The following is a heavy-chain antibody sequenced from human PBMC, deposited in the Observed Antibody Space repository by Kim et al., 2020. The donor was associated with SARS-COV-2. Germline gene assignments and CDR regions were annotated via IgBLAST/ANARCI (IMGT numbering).Heavy chain of an antibody. J-gene: IGHJ4*02. D-gene: IGHD2-15*01. V-gene: IGHV4-59*08. Sequence: SETLSLTCTVSGGSISSYYWSWIRQPPGKGLEWIGYIYNSGSTNYNPSLKSRVTISVDTSKNQFSLKLSSVTAADTAVYYCARRYCSGGSFYGPSNFDYGGQGSLVTVSS. CDR1: GGSISSYY. CDR2: IYNSGST. CDR3: ARRYCSGGSFYGPSNFDY.